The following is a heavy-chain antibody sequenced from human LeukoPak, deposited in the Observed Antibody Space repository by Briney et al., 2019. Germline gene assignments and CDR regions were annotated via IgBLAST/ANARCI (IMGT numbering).Heavy chain of an antibody. CDR1: GYTFTGYY. J-gene: IGHJ4*02. CDR3: ARYPAITMIVDY. Sequence: ASVKVSYKASGYTFTGYYIHWVRQAPGQGLEWMGWINPNSGGTNYAQKFQGRVTMTRDTSISTAYMELSRLRSDDTAVYYCARYPAITMIVDYWGQGTLVTVSS. V-gene: IGHV1-2*02. CDR2: INPNSGGT. D-gene: IGHD3-22*01.